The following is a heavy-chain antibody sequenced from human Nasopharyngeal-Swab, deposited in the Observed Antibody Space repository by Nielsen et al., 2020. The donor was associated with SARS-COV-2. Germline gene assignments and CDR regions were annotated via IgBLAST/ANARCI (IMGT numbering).Heavy chain of an antibody. CDR2: ISYDGSNK. Sequence: GESLKISCAASGFTFSSYAMHWVRQAPGKGLEWVAVISYDGSNKYYADSVKGRFTISRDNSKSTLYLQMNSMRAKNTAVYYCARDLGSRFGEMYLYYFDSWGQGTLVTVSS. J-gene: IGHJ4*02. CDR1: GFTFSSYA. D-gene: IGHD3-10*01. V-gene: IGHV3-30-3*01. CDR3: ARDLGSRFGEMYLYYFDS.